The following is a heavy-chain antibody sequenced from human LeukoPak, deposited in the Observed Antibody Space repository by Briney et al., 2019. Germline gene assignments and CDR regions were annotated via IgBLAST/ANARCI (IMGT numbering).Heavy chain of an antibody. Sequence: GGSLRLSCAAPGXIFDNYAIHWVRQAPGKGLEWVSLFSGDGGSTFYADSVRGRFTISRDNTRKSLSLQMSSLRSEDTALYYCARESETSGWYDYWGQGTLVTVSS. V-gene: IGHV3-43*02. D-gene: IGHD6-19*01. J-gene: IGHJ4*02. CDR1: GXIFDNYA. CDR2: FSGDGGST. CDR3: ARESETSGWYDY.